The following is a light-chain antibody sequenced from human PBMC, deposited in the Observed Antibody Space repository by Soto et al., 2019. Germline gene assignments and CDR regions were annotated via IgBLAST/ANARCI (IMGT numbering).Light chain of an antibody. CDR1: QSVLYSSNNKHY. V-gene: IGKV4-1*01. Sequence: DIVMTQSPDSLAVSLGERATINCKSSQSVLYSSNNKHYLAWYQQKLGQPPKLLIYWASTRESGVPDRFSGSGSGTEFTLTISRLQAEDVAVYYCQEYYSTPPTFGQGTKVEI. CDR2: WAS. CDR3: QEYYSTPPT. J-gene: IGKJ1*01.